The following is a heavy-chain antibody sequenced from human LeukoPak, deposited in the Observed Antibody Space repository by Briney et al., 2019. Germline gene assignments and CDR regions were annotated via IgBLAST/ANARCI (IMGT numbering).Heavy chain of an antibody. CDR2: GYYSVTT. Sequence: SETLSLTCTVSGDSISTDYYWAWIRQPPGKGLEWIGSGYYSVTTHYNPSLKSRVTISVDTSKNHFSLKLSSVTAADTAVYYCARDQSGATTFGYWGQGTLVTVSS. D-gene: IGHD5-12*01. J-gene: IGHJ4*02. CDR1: GDSISTDYY. CDR3: ARDQSGATTFGY. V-gene: IGHV4-38-2*02.